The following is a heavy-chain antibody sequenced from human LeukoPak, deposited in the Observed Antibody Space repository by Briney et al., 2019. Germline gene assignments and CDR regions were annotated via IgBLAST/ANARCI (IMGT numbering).Heavy chain of an antibody. CDR3: PKDRGYSRGGLSYYYYGRTS. CDR2: ISYDGSNK. CDR1: GFTFSSYG. J-gene: IGHJ6*02. D-gene: IGHD6-19*01. Sequence: QAGRSLRLSCATSGFTFSSYGMHWVRQAPGKGLEWVAVISYDGSNKYYADSVKGRFTISRDNSKNTLYLQMNSLRAEDTAVYYWPKDRGYSRGGLSYYYYGRTSGAKGPRSPSP. V-gene: IGHV3-30*18.